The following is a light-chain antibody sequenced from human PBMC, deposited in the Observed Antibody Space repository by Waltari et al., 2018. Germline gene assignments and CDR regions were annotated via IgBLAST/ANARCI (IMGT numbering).Light chain of an antibody. V-gene: IGKV3-20*01. J-gene: IGKJ1*01. CDR3: QQYGSSPRE. CDR1: QSVSSSY. Sequence: EIVLTQSPGTLSLSPGERATFSCRAGQSVSSSYLAWYQQKPGQAPRLRSYGASSRATGIPDRFSGSGSGTDFTLTISRLEPEDFAVYYCQQYGSSPREFGQGTKVEIK. CDR2: GAS.